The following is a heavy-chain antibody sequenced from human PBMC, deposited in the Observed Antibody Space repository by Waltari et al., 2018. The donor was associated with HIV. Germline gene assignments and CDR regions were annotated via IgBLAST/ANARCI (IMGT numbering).Heavy chain of an antibody. V-gene: IGHV1-2*02. CDR3: ARDRYDLAANYFWFSAWSDF. CDR2: LDPKNGNP. J-gene: IGHJ4*02. Sequence: QSGAEVKRPGASVRVFCETSGYTFSDYYISWVRSAPGQGLEWMGWLDPKNGNPAYAAEFQGRVTMSRDSLKSTAYLQLNNLREDDTAIYFCARDRYDLAANYFWFSAWSDFWGQGTPVTVSS. CDR1: GYTFSDYY. D-gene: IGHD3-3*01.